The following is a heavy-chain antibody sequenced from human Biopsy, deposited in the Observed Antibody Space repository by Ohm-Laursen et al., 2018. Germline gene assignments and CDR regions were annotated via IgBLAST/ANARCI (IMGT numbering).Heavy chain of an antibody. V-gene: IGHV1-24*01. J-gene: IGHJ4*02. CDR2: FDPEEGQR. D-gene: IGHD2-21*02. CDR3: AADSENCGGDCYIY. CDR1: GDRFTEFS. Sequence: SSVKVSCNVSGDRFTEFSIHWVRQAPGKGLEWMGGFDPEEGQRTYAQKFQGRLTMTEDTSADTAYMELRGLRSEDAAVYYCAADSENCGGDCYIYWGQGTQVTASS.